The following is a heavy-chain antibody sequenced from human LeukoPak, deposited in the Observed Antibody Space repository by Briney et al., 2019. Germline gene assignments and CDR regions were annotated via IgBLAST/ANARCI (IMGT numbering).Heavy chain of an antibody. Sequence: PGGSLRLSCTASGFTFGDYAMTWFRQAPGKGLEWVGFIRSKAHGGTTEYAASVEGRFTISRDDSKSIAYLQMNGLKTDDTGVYYCTRQGLTIGETGSRYRWGQGTLVTVSS. D-gene: IGHD6-13*01. CDR1: GFTFGDYA. CDR2: IRSKAHGGTT. J-gene: IGHJ5*02. V-gene: IGHV3-49*03. CDR3: TRQGLTIGETGSRYR.